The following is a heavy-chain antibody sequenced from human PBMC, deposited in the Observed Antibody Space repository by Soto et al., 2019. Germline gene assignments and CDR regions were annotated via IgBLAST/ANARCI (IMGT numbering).Heavy chain of an antibody. D-gene: IGHD6-13*01. V-gene: IGHV3-74*01. Sequence: LRLSCAASGFTFSSYSMNWVRQAPGKGLEWVSRIHTSGSSISYADSVKGRFTISRDNAENTLSLQMNSLRAEDTAVYYCARGPFYSSSWLDYWGQGTLVTVSS. CDR2: IHTSGSSI. J-gene: IGHJ4*02. CDR3: ARGPFYSSSWLDY. CDR1: GFTFSSYS.